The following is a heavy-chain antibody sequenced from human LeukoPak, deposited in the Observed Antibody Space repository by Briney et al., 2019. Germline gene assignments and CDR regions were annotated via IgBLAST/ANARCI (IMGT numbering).Heavy chain of an antibody. CDR1: GFTFSSYR. V-gene: IGHV3-21*01. D-gene: IGHD3-10*01. CDR2: ISSSHNNI. Sequence: PGGTLRLSCAASGFTFSSYRMNWVRQAPGEGLDWVSSISSSHNNIYYADSVKGRFSISRDNAKNSLFLQMNSLRAEDTAVYYCVRDRSPGYFDYWGQGTLVTVSS. J-gene: IGHJ4*02. CDR3: VRDRSPGYFDY.